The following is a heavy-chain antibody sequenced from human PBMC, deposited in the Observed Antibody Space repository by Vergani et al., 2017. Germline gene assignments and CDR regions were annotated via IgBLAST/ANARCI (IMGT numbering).Heavy chain of an antibody. J-gene: IGHJ3*02. V-gene: IGHV3-64D*06. D-gene: IGHD3-22*01. CDR3: VKGQPVWYYDSTWGAFDI. CDR1: GFTFSSYA. Sequence: VQLVESGGGLVQPGGSLRLSCSASGFTFSSYAMHWVRQAPGKGLEYVSAISSNGGSTYYADSVKGRFTISRDNSKNTLYLQMSSLRAEDTAVYYCVKGQPVWYYDSTWGAFDIWGQGTMVTVSS. CDR2: ISSNGGST.